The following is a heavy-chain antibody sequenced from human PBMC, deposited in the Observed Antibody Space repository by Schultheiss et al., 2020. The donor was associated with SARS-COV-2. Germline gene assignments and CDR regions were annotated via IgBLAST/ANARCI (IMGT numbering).Heavy chain of an antibody. CDR1: GFTFSSYD. V-gene: IGHV3-66*01. D-gene: IGHD3-16*01. J-gene: IGHJ4*02. CDR2: IYSGGST. CDR3: AKAPGASGGSMAY. Sequence: GGSLRLSCAASGFTFSSYDMHWVRQATGKGLEWVSVIYSGGSTYYADSVKGRFTISRDNSKNTLYLQMNSLRAEDTAVYYCAKAPGASGGSMAYWGQGTLVTVSS.